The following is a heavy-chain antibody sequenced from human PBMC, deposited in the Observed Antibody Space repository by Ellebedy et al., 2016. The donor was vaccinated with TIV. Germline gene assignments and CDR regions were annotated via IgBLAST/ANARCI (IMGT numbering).Heavy chain of an antibody. V-gene: IGHV3-7*04. Sequence: GESLKISCAASGFTFSNYWMSWVRQAPGKGLEWVANIKQDVTEKYYVDSVKGRFTISRDNAENSLYLQMNSLRAEDTAVYYCARGRRWFDFWGQGTLVTVSS. J-gene: IGHJ4*02. CDR1: GFTFSNYW. D-gene: IGHD5-24*01. CDR2: IKQDVTEK. CDR3: ARGRRWFDF.